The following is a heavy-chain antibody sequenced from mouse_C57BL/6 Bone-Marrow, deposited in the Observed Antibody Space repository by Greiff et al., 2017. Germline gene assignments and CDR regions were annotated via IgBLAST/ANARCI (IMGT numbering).Heavy chain of an antibody. Sequence: QVQLQQPGAELVRPGTSVKLSCKASGYTFTSYWMHWVKQRPGQGLEWIGVIDPSDSYTNYNQKFKGKATLTVDTSSSTAYMQLSSLTSKDSAVYYCAREGDYYYAAWFAYWGQGTLVTVSA. V-gene: IGHV1-59*01. D-gene: IGHD1-1*01. CDR3: AREGDYYYAAWFAY. CDR1: GYTFTSYW. CDR2: IDPSDSYT. J-gene: IGHJ3*01.